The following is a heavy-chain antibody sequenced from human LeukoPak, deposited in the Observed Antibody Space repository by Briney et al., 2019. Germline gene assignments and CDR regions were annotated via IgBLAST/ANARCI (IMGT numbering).Heavy chain of an antibody. V-gene: IGHV3-74*01. CDR2: INSGGSGT. Sequence: GGSLRLSCAASGFNFASNWMHWVRQTPGKGLMWVSRINSGGSGTSYADSVEGRFTISRDNAKNTLYLHMNNLRAEDTAVYYCARQMPPPYYGMDVWGQGTTVTVSS. D-gene: IGHD2-2*01. J-gene: IGHJ6*02. CDR1: GFNFASNW. CDR3: ARQMPPPYYGMDV.